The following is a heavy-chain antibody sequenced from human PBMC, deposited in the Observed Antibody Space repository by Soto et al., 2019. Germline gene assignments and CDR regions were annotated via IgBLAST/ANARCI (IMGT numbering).Heavy chain of an antibody. CDR2: ISGSGGST. V-gene: IGHV3-23*01. CDR1: GFTFSSYA. J-gene: IGHJ4*02. D-gene: IGHD3-3*01. Sequence: GGSLRLSCAASGFTFSSYAMSWVRQAPGKGLEWVSAISGSGGSTYYADSVKGRFTISRDNSKNTLYLQMNSLRAEDTAVYYCAKDLRFLEWLSPYYFDYWGQGTLVTVSS. CDR3: AKDLRFLEWLSPYYFDY.